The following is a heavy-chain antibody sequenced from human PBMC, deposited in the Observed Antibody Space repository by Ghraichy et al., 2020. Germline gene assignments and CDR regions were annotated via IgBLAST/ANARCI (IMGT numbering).Heavy chain of an antibody. CDR3: ARDDGMRTVDF. J-gene: IGHJ4*02. CDR2: IKADGSDK. V-gene: IGHV3-7*04. CDR1: GFSFSDYW. Sequence: GESLRLSCVASGFSFSDYWMRWMRQTPGTGLECVAKIKADGSDKYYVDSLTGRFTVSRDNAKNSLYLQMNSLRTEDTAVYYCARDDGMRTVDFWGQGTLVTVSS.